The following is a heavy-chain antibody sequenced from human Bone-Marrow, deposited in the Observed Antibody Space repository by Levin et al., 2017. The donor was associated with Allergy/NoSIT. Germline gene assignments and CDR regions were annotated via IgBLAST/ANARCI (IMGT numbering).Heavy chain of an antibody. Sequence: GESLKISCAASGFTFSNLPMSWVRQAPEKGLEWVSAISGTGYTTYYADSVKGRFTISRDNSKNTLYLQMNGLRPEDTAVYYCVKDLEPYGSGRVRRGDYWGQGTLVTVSS. J-gene: IGHJ4*02. CDR2: ISGTGYTT. CDR1: GFTFSNLP. CDR3: VKDLEPYGSGRVRRGDY. D-gene: IGHD3-10*01. V-gene: IGHV3-23*01.